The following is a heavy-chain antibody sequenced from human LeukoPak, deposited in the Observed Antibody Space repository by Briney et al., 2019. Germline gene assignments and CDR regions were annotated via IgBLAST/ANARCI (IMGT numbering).Heavy chain of an antibody. D-gene: IGHD2-15*01. CDR1: GASIRSGDYY. V-gene: IGHV4-30-4*01. J-gene: IGHJ3*02. CDR3: ARDCSGGSCYGAFDI. CDR2: IDDSGST. Sequence: PSETLSLTCTVSGASIRSGDYYWRWIRQPPGKGLEWIGYIDDSGSTYYNPSLKSRITISVDTSENRFSLKLSSVTATDTAVYYCARDCSGGSCYGAFDIWGQGTMVTVSS.